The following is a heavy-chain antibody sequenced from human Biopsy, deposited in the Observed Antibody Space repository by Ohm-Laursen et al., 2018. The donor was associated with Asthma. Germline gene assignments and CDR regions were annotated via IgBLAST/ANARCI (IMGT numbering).Heavy chain of an antibody. CDR1: GFTFSSYA. J-gene: IGHJ4*02. D-gene: IGHD5-24*01. Sequence: FLRLSCAAFGFTFSSYAMSWVRQAPGKGLEWVSAISGSGGSTYYADSVKGRFTISRDNSKNTLYLQMNSLRAEDTAVYYCAKESRRDGYNRRNYYFDYWGQGTLVTVSS. CDR3: AKESRRDGYNRRNYYFDY. CDR2: ISGSGGST. V-gene: IGHV3-23*01.